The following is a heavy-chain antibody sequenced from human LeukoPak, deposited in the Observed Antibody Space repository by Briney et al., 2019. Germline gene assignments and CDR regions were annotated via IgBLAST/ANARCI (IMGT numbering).Heavy chain of an antibody. J-gene: IGHJ4*02. V-gene: IGHV4-59*01. D-gene: IGHD6-19*01. Sequence: SETLSLTCSVSGGSISNYYWSWIRQPPGQGLELMGYIYYTGSTNYNPSLKSRVTMSVDMSKNQFSLKLNSGTAADTAVYYCAREPRGYSSGWFFDSWGQGTLVTVSS. CDR3: AREPRGYSSGWFFDS. CDR2: IYYTGST. CDR1: GGSISNYY.